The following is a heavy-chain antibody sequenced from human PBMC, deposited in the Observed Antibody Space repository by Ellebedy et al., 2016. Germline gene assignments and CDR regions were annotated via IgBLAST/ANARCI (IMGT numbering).Heavy chain of an antibody. V-gene: IGHV3-73*01. CDR2: IRSKANSYAT. D-gene: IGHD2-2*02. Sequence: GGSLRLSXAASGFTFSGSAMHWVRQASGKGLEWVGRIRSKANSYATAYAASVKGRFTISRDDSKNTAYLQMNSLKTEDTAVYYCTRLGVVVPAAIRWTYYYMDVWGKGTTVTVSS. CDR1: GFTFSGSA. CDR3: TRLGVVVPAAIRWTYYYMDV. J-gene: IGHJ6*03.